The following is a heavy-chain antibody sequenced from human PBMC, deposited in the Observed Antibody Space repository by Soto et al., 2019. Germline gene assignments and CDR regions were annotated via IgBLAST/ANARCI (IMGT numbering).Heavy chain of an antibody. J-gene: IGHJ6*02. D-gene: IGHD6-19*01. CDR2: VSFDGSNK. V-gene: IGHV3-30-3*01. Sequence: QMQLVESGGGVVQPGGSLRLSCAASGFTFNYYPMHWVRQAPGKGLEWVAVVSFDGSNKYYADSVKGRITISKDNSKNTLYLQMTRLRREDTAVYYCARLPGPLVAVLYIYPLDGREAMSDVDVWGQGPTVTVSS. CDR3: ARLPGPLVAVLYIYPLDGREAMSDVDV. CDR1: GFTFNYYP.